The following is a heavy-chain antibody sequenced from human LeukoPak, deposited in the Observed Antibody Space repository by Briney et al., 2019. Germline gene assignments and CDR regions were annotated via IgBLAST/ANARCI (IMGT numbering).Heavy chain of an antibody. CDR2: IYSDNT. Sequence: GGSLRLSCTVSGFTVSSNSMSWVRRAPGKGLEWVSFIYSDNTHYSDSVKGRFTISRDNSKNTLYLQMNSLRAEDTAVYYCARAVGYGDYNWFDPWGQGTLVTVSS. CDR3: ARAVGYGDYNWFDP. V-gene: IGHV3-53*01. D-gene: IGHD4-17*01. CDR1: GFTVSSNS. J-gene: IGHJ5*02.